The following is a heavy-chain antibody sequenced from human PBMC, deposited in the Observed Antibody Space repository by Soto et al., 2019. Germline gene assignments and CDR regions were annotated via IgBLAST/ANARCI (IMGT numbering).Heavy chain of an antibody. CDR2: IIPIFGTA. D-gene: IGHD3-10*01. Sequence: QVQLVQSGAEVKKPGSSVKVSCKASGGTFSSYAISWVRQAPGQGLEWMGGIIPIFGTANYAQKFQGRVTITADESTSTAYMELSSLRSEDTAVYYCARADYYYGSGSYYESFDYWGQGTLVTVSS. J-gene: IGHJ4*02. CDR1: GGTFSSYA. CDR3: ARADYYYGSGSYYESFDY. V-gene: IGHV1-69*01.